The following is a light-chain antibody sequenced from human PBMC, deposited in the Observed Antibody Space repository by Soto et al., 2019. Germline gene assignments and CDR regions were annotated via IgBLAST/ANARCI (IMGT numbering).Light chain of an antibody. J-gene: IGKJ1*01. Sequence: EIVLTQSPGTLSLSPGERATLSCRASQSVSSSSLAWYQQKPGQAPRLLVYGASSRATGIPDRFSGSGSGTDITLTISRLEPEDYAVDYCQHYGNTPPWTFGQGTKVDIK. CDR3: QHYGNTPPWT. CDR1: QSVSSSS. V-gene: IGKV3-20*01. CDR2: GAS.